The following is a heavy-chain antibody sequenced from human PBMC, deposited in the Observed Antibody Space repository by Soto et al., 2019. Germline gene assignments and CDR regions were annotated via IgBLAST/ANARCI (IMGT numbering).Heavy chain of an antibody. CDR3: ARGLAASSDFDS. CDR2: VYSGGTT. V-gene: IGHV3-66*01. Sequence: EVQLVESGGCLVQPGGSLRLSCAASGFTVSTYYMNWVRQAPGVGLEWVSVVYSGGTTYYADSVRGRFTISRDNSKSTLFLQMNSLRSDDTAVYYCARGLAASSDFDSGGQGTLVTVSS. D-gene: IGHD1-26*01. J-gene: IGHJ4*02. CDR1: GFTVSTYY.